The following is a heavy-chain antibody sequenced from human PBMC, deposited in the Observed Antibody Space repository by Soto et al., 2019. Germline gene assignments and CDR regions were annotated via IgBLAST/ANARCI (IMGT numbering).Heavy chain of an antibody. CDR3: TKDGDSADYGY. J-gene: IGHJ4*02. V-gene: IGHV1-69*06. Sequence: QVHLVQSGPEVKRPGSSVKVSCKASGDTFGRNAIHWVRQAPGQGLEWMGGIIPMFPTTNYAQKFKGRLTIYSDKSTSTDYMEMTSLRSEDTAVYYCTKDGDSADYGYWGQGTLVTVSS. CDR2: IIPMFPTT. D-gene: IGHD2-21*01. CDR1: GDTFGRNA.